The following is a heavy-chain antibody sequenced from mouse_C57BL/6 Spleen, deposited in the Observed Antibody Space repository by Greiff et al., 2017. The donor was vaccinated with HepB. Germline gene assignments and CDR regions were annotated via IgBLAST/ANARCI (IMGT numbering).Heavy chain of an antibody. J-gene: IGHJ4*01. CDR3: GTYPYAMDY. Sequence: VQLQQPGAELVRPGTSVKLSCKASGYTFTSYWMHWVKQRPGQGLEWIGVIDPSDSYTNYNQKFKGKATLTVDTSSSTAYMQLSSLTSEDSAVYYCGTYPYAMDYWGQGTSVTVSS. CDR2: IDPSDSYT. D-gene: IGHD5-1*01. V-gene: IGHV1-59*01. CDR1: GYTFTSYW.